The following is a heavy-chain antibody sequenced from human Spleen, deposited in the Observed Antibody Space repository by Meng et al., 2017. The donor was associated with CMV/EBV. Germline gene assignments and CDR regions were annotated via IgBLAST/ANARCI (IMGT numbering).Heavy chain of an antibody. V-gene: IGHV3-21*01. CDR2: ITGDSTYK. Sequence: NYAMYWARQAPGKGLEWVSSITGDSTYKHYADSLKGRFTISRDNAKNSLYLQMNSLRAEDTAVYYCARDSDDYDFWSAYYTDAFDFWGQGTMVTVSS. J-gene: IGHJ3*01. D-gene: IGHD3-3*01. CDR3: ARDSDDYDFWSAYYTDAFDF. CDR1: NYA.